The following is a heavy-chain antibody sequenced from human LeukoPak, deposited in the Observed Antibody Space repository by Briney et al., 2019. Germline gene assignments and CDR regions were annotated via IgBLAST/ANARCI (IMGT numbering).Heavy chain of an antibody. Sequence: GGSLRLSCAASGFTFSSYAMSWVRRAPGKGLEWVSAISGSGGSTYYADSVKGRFTISRDNSKNTLYLQMNSLRAEDTAVYYCAKSNTPFQYSGYDLDYWGQGTLATVSS. CDR2: ISGSGGST. D-gene: IGHD3-22*01. V-gene: IGHV3-23*01. J-gene: IGHJ4*02. CDR1: GFTFSSYA. CDR3: AKSNTPFQYSGYDLDY.